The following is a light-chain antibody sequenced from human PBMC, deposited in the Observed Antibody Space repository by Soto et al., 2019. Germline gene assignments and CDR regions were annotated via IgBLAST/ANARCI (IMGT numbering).Light chain of an antibody. Sequence: EIVLTQSPGTLSLSPGERATLSCRASQSVSSSYLAWYQQKPGQAPRLLIYGASSRATGIPDGFSGSGSGTDFTLTISSLQSEDFAIYYCQQYNNWPWTFGQGTKVDIK. CDR1: QSVSSSY. CDR2: GAS. J-gene: IGKJ1*01. CDR3: QQYNNWPWT. V-gene: IGKV3-20*01.